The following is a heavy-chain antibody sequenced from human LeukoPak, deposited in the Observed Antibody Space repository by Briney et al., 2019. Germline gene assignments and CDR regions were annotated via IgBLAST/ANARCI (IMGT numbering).Heavy chain of an antibody. Sequence: HGASLQISCKGSGSSFTSYWIGWVRPLPGKGLEWMGIIYPGDSDTRYSPSFQGQVTISADKSISTAYLQWSSLKASDTAMYYCARTGEEGIAVAGTQIWGQGTLVTVSS. CDR1: GSSFTSYW. J-gene: IGHJ4*02. V-gene: IGHV5-51*01. CDR2: IYPGDSDT. D-gene: IGHD6-19*01. CDR3: ARTGEEGIAVAGTQI.